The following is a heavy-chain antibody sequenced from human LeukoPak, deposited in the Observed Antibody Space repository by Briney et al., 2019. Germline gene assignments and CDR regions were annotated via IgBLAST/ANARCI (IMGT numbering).Heavy chain of an antibody. CDR3: ARGPSSAWYFDY. CDR2: ISYSGANS. J-gene: IGHJ4*02. Sequence: PGGSLRLSCAASGVTFSGSAMSWVRQAPREGLEWVSLISYSGANSYYTDSVRGRFTISRDNSKDTLFLQMNSLRAEDTAVYYCARGPSSAWYFDYWGQGTLVTVSS. D-gene: IGHD6-25*01. CDR1: GVTFSGSA. V-gene: IGHV3-23*01.